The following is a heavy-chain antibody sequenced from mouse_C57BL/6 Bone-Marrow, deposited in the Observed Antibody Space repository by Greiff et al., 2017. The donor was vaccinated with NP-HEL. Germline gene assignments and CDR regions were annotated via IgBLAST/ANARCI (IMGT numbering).Heavy chain of an antibody. CDR2: IRSKSNNYAT. J-gene: IGHJ2*01. CDR3: VRQGYDGYYLDY. D-gene: IGHD2-3*01. V-gene: IGHV10-1*01. Sequence: EVQLVESGGGLMQPKGSLKLSCAASGFSFNTYAMNWVRQAPGTGLEWVARIRSKSNNYATYYADSLKDRFTISRDDSESMLYLQMNNLKTEDTAMYYCVRQGYDGYYLDYWGQGTTLTVSS. CDR1: GFSFNTYA.